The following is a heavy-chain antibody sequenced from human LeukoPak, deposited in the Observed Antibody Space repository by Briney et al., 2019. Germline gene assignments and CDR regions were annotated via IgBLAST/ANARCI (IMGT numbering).Heavy chain of an antibody. CDR2: TNPSGGT. J-gene: IGHJ4*02. CDR3: AREGVAGTGLDY. V-gene: IGHV1-46*01. Sequence: ASVKVSCKASGYTFSIYNMHWVRQAPGQGLEWMGITNPSGGTSYAQKLQGRITMTRDTSTSTLYMELSSLRSEDTAVYYCAREGVAGTGLDYWGQGTLVTVSS. CDR1: GYTFSIYN. D-gene: IGHD6-13*01.